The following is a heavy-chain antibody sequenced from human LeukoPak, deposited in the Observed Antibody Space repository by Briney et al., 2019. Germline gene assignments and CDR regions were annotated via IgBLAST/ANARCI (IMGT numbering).Heavy chain of an antibody. CDR3: ARSRQASGLLGS. V-gene: IGHV4-30-2*01. D-gene: IGHD3-10*01. Sequence: PSQTLSLTCTVSRGAITSGGYSWNWIRQPPGKGLEWIGYIPDRGPAYYNPSLKSRFTISVDRPKNQFFLTVTSVTAADTAVYFCARSRQASGLLGSWGQGTLVAVSS. CDR1: RGAITSGGYS. J-gene: IGHJ5*01. CDR2: IPDRGPA.